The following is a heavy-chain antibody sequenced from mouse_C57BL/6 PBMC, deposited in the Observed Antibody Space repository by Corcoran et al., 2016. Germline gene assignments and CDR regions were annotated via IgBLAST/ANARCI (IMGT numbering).Heavy chain of an antibody. V-gene: IGHV1-75*01. CDR1: GYTFTDYY. CDR2: IFPGSGST. D-gene: IGHD1-1*01. J-gene: IGHJ2*01. CDR3: ARTLYYYGSSYSSTGFGY. Sequence: QVQLQQSGPELVKPGASVKISCKASGYTFTDYYINWVKQRPGQGLEWIGWIFPGSGSTYYNEKFKGKATLTVDKSSSTAYMLLSSLTSEDSAVYFCARTLYYYGSSYSSTGFGYWGQGTTLTVSS.